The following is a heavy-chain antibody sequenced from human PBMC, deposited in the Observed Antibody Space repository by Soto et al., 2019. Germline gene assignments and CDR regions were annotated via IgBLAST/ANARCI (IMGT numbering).Heavy chain of an antibody. CDR2: IWNDGIRK. CDR3: ARDDDYEANAFDY. V-gene: IGHV3-33*01. D-gene: IGHD3-22*01. Sequence: GGSLRLSCAASGFTFSRYGMHWVRQAPGKGLEWVALIWNDGIRKVYVDSVKGRFTISRDNSKNTLDLQMNSLRAEDTAVYYCARDDDYEANAFDYWGPGTLVTAPQ. J-gene: IGHJ4*02. CDR1: GFTFSRYG.